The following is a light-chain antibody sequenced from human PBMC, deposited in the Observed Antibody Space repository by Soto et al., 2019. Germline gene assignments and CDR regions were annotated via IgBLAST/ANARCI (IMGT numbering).Light chain of an antibody. Sequence: DIVLRHLQLSLLFIHGEAASFSSRSSHILMQSDRNSYLDWYLQKPGQSPQLLIYGASNRASGIPDRFTGSGSGTDFTLTISRLEAEDVGIYYCIQCVRSPMIFGQGTRLDIK. CDR1: HILMQSDRNSY. CDR2: GAS. CDR3: IQCVRSPMI. J-gene: IGKJ5*01. V-gene: IGKV2-28*01.